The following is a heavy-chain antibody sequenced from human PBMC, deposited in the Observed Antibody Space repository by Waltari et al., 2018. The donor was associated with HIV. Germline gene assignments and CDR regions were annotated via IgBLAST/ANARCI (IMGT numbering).Heavy chain of an antibody. Sequence: QVQLVQSGAEVKKPGASVMVSCKASRYTFTTYYIHWVRQAPGQGLEWMARINPSGGSTSHAQKFQGRVTMTRDTYTSPVYMELSSLRSEDTAVYYCARDKAVGIITSVFNMWGQGTMVIVSS. D-gene: IGHD3-3*01. V-gene: IGHV1-46*01. J-gene: IGHJ3*02. CDR3: ARDKAVGIITSVFNM. CDR2: INPSGGST. CDR1: RYTFTTYY.